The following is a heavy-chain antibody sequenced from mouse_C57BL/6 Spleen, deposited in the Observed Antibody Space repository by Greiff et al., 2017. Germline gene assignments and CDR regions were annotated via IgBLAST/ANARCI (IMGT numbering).Heavy chain of an antibody. Sequence: VQLQQSGAELVKPGASVKISCKASGYAFSSYWMNWVKQRPGKGLEWIGQIYPGDGDTNYNGKFKGKATLTADKSSSTAYMQLSSLTSEGSAVYFCARVGTTVVARGWYFDVWGTGTTVTVSS. V-gene: IGHV1-80*01. CDR2: IYPGDGDT. CDR1: GYAFSSYW. J-gene: IGHJ1*03. D-gene: IGHD1-1*01. CDR3: ARVGTTVVARGWYFDV.